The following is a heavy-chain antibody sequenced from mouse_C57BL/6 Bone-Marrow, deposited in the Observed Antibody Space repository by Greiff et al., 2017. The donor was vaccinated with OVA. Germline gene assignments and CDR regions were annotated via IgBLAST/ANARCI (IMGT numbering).Heavy chain of an antibody. V-gene: IGHV1-55*01. CDR3: AEDYGGFAY. Sequence: QVHVKQPGAELVKPGASVKMSCKASGYTFTSYWITWVKQRPGQGLEWIGDIYPGSGSTNYNEKFKSKATLTVDTSSSTAYMQLSSLTSEDSAVYYCAEDYGGFAYWGQGTLVTVSA. D-gene: IGHD2-4*01. CDR2: IYPGSGST. CDR1: GYTFTSYW. J-gene: IGHJ3*01.